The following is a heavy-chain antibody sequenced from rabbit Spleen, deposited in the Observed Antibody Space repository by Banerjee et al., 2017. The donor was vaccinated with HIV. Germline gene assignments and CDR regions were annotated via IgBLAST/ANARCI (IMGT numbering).Heavy chain of an antibody. V-gene: IGHV1S45*01. D-gene: IGHD7-1*01. CDR1: GFSLSSYW. CDR3: ARESWDTNTGYRHGMDL. J-gene: IGHJ6*01. CDR2: IYFSSGTT. Sequence: QEQLEESGGDLVKPEGSLTLTCTASGFSLSSYWVCWVRQAPGKGLEWIACIYFSSGTTYYASWAKGRFTISKASSTTVTLQMTSLTAADTATYFCARESWDTNTGYRHGMDLWGPGTLVTVS.